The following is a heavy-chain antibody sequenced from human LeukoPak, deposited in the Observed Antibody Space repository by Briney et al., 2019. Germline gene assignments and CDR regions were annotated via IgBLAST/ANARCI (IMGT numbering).Heavy chain of an antibody. CDR1: GFTFSSYW. Sequence: PGGSLRLSCAASGFTFSSYWMSWVRQAPGKGLEWVANIKQDGSEKYYVDSVKGRFTISRDNAKNSLYLQMNSLRAEDTAVYYCARKGFWSAHIRVNWFDPWGQGTLVTVSS. CDR2: IKQDGSEK. V-gene: IGHV3-7*01. CDR3: ARKGFWSAHIRVNWFDP. D-gene: IGHD3-3*01. J-gene: IGHJ5*02.